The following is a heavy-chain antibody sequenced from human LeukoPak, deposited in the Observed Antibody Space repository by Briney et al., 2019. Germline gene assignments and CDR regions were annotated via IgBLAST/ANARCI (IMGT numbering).Heavy chain of an antibody. V-gene: IGHV3-9*01. J-gene: IGHJ4*02. CDR1: GFTFHDYA. Sequence: GGSPRLSCAGSGFTFHDYAMHWVRQVPGKGLEWVSGISWNSASIGYADSVKGRLTISRDNAKNSLYLQMNSLRVEDTALYYCAKISSSGWCYWGQGTLVTVSS. CDR3: AKISSSGWCY. D-gene: IGHD6-19*01. CDR2: ISWNSASI.